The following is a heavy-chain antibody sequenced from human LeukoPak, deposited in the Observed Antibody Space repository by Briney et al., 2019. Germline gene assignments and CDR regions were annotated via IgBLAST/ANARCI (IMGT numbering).Heavy chain of an antibody. J-gene: IGHJ4*02. CDR1: GFTFSSYG. CDR3: AGTGSQFDY. D-gene: IGHD7-27*01. CDR2: ISYDGSNK. V-gene: IGHV3-30*03. Sequence: GGSLRLSCAASGFTFSSYGMHWVRQAPGKGLEWVAVISYDGSNKYYADSVKGRFTISRDNSKNTLYLQMNSLRAEDTAVYYCAGTGSQFDYWGQGTLVTVSS.